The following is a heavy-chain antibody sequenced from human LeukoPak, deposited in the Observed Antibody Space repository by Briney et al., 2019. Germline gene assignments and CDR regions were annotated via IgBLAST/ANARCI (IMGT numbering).Heavy chain of an antibody. V-gene: IGHV3-30*02. J-gene: IGHJ3*02. CDR2: IRFDGSIK. CDR3: AKMGHYGYDHI. CDR1: GFTFSNYA. D-gene: IGHD5-12*01. Sequence: GGSLRLSCAASGFTFSNYAIHWVRQAPAKGLEWVAFIRFDGSIKYYADSVRGRFLISRDNSKNTLHLQMNSLGAEDTAVYYCAKMGHYGYDHIWGQGTMVTVSS.